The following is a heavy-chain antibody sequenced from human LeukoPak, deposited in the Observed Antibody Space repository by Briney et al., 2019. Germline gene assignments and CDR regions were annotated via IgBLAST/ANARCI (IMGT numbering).Heavy chain of an antibody. CDR1: GFTFSSYS. V-gene: IGHV3-21*01. CDR2: ISSSSSYI. J-gene: IGHJ3*02. Sequence: PGGSLRLSCAASGFTFSSYSMNWVRQAPGKGREWVSSISSSSSYIYYADSVKGQFTISRDNAKNSMYLQMNSLRAVDTAVYYGARVKGGDYLYAFDIWGQATMVTVSS. CDR3: ARVKGGDYLYAFDI. D-gene: IGHD4-17*01.